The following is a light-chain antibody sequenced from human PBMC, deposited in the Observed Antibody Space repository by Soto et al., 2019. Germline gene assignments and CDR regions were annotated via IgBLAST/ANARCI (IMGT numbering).Light chain of an antibody. CDR1: QDIRND. Sequence: VQMTQSPSSLSASIGDRVTITCRASQDIRNDLGCYQQKPGKAPKLLIYTAYKLQSGVPSRFSGSGSGTDFTLIINSLQPEDFATYYCLQEYNFPYTFGQGTKLDI. V-gene: IGKV1-6*01. J-gene: IGKJ2*01. CDR3: LQEYNFPYT. CDR2: TAY.